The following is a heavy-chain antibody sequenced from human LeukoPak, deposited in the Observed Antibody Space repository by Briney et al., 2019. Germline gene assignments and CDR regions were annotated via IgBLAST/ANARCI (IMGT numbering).Heavy chain of an antibody. Sequence: SVKVSCKASGGTFSSYAINWVRQAPGQGLEWMGGIIPIFGTANYAQKFQGRVTITADKSTSTAYMELSSLRSEDTAVYYCARFVPGEYNAFDIWGQGTMVTVSS. D-gene: IGHD3-10*01. V-gene: IGHV1-69*06. CDR2: IIPIFGTA. CDR1: GGTFSSYA. CDR3: ARFVPGEYNAFDI. J-gene: IGHJ3*02.